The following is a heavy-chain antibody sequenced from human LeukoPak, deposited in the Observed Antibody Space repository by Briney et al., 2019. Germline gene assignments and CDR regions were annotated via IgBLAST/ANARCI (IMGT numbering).Heavy chain of an antibody. J-gene: IGHJ4*02. V-gene: IGHV3-23*01. Sequence: GGSLRLSCAASGFTFSSYAMSWVRQAPGKGLEWVSAISGSGGSTYYADSVKGRFTISRDNSENTLHLQMSSLRAEDTAVYYCAKFKGHYYYDSSGYCDNWGQGTLVTVSP. CDR2: ISGSGGST. D-gene: IGHD3-22*01. CDR3: AKFKGHYYYDSSGYCDN. CDR1: GFTFSSYA.